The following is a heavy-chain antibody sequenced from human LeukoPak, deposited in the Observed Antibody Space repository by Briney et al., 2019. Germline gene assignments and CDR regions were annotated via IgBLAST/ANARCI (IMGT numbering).Heavy chain of an antibody. D-gene: IGHD4-17*01. V-gene: IGHV1-24*01. CDR2: FDPEDGET. Sequence: ASVKVSCRVSGYTLTELSMHWVRQAPGKGLEWMGGFDPEDGETIYAQKFQGRVTMTEDTSTDTAYMELSSLRSEDTAVYYCAILREVYGDYTPGYWGQGTLVTVSS. J-gene: IGHJ4*02. CDR1: GYTLTELS. CDR3: AILREVYGDYTPGY.